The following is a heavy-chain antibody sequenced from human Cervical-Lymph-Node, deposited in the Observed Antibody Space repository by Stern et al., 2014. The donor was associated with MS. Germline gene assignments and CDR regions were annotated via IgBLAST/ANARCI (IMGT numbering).Heavy chain of an antibody. CDR1: GGNFSDFA. J-gene: IGHJ3*01. V-gene: IGHV1-69*06. D-gene: IGHD3-22*01. Sequence: VQLVESGAEVKKPGSSVKVTCKTFGGNFSDFAITWVRQAPGQGLEWMGGIIPLFDTASYPHPFQGRLTLNADKSTSTAYMKLTSLTSDDSAVYYCAREDPSHDNSGHPQFDVWGQGTMLTVSS. CDR3: AREDPSHDNSGHPQFDV. CDR2: IIPLFDTA.